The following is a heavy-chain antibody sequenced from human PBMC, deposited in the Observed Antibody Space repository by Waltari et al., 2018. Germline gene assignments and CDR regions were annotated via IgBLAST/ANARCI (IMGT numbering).Heavy chain of an antibody. CDR1: GGSFSSYS. D-gene: IGHD2-2*01. CDR2: FIPVFGTA. J-gene: IGHJ6*02. V-gene: IGHV1-69*01. Sequence: QVRLVQSGAEVKKPGSSVKVSCKAFGGSFSSYSINWVRQAPGQGLEWMGGFIPVFGTANDAQKCQDRLAITADESTSTAYMELSSLRSEDTAAYYCTTSSYCGTTTCYQYYGMDVWGQGTTVTVSS. CDR3: TTSSYCGTTTCYQYYGMDV.